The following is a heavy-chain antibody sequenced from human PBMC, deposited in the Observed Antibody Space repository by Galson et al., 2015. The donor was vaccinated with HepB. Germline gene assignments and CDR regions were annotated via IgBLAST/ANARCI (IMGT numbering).Heavy chain of an antibody. CDR3: ARDPCCSGGSCYSGLRCSRERFDY. V-gene: IGHV1-18*01. Sequence: SVKVSCKASGYTFTSYGISWVRQAPGQGLEWMGWISAYNGNTNYAQKLQGRVTMTTDTSTSTAYMELRSLRSDDTAVYYCARDPCCSGGSCYSGLRCSRERFDYWGQGTLVTVSS. D-gene: IGHD2-15*01. J-gene: IGHJ4*02. CDR1: GYTFTSYG. CDR2: ISAYNGNT.